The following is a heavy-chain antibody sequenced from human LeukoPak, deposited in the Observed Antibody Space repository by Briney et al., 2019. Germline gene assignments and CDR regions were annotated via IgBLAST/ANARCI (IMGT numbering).Heavy chain of an antibody. D-gene: IGHD6-6*01. Sequence: PGGSLRLSCAASGFTFSDYYITWIRQAPGKGLGWVSYISSSGTTIYYADSVKGRFTISRDNAENSLYLQMNSLRAEDTAVYYCARGWDDLAARGYYFDYWGQGTLVTVSS. CDR1: GFTFSDYY. J-gene: IGHJ4*02. CDR3: ARGWDDLAARGYYFDY. V-gene: IGHV3-11*04. CDR2: ISSSGTTI.